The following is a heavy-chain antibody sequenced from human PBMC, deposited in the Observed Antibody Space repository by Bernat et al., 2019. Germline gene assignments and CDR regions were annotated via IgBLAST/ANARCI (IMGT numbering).Heavy chain of an antibody. V-gene: IGHV4-31*03. D-gene: IGHD3-16*02. CDR2: IYYSGST. CDR1: GGSISSGGYY. Sequence: QVQLQESGPGLVKPSQTLSLTCTVSGGSISSGGYYWSWIRQHPGNGLEWIGYIYYSGSTYYNPSLKSRTTISVDTSKNQFSLKLSSVTAADTAVYYCARFAITFGEVIGDVDYWGQGTLVTVSS. J-gene: IGHJ4*02. CDR3: ARFAITFGEVIGDVDY.